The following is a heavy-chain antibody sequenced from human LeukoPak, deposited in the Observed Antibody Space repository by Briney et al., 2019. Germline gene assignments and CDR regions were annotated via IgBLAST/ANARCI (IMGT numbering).Heavy chain of an antibody. CDR3: AKDVHSSGWYTAFDY. CDR1: GFTFSSYA. CDR2: ISGSGSST. V-gene: IGHV3-23*01. J-gene: IGHJ4*02. D-gene: IGHD6-19*01. Sequence: PGGSLRLSCAASGFTFSSYAMSWVRQAPGKGLEWVSAISGSGSSTYYADSVKGRFTISRDNSKNTLYLQMNSLRAEDTAVYYCAKDVHSSGWYTAFDYWGQGTLVTVSS.